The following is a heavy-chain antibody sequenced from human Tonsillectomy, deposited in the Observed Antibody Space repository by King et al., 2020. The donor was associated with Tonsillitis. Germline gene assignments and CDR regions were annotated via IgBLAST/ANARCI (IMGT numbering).Heavy chain of an antibody. CDR3: VKQGGIYSYTYGDF. CDR2: ISRNGITT. CDR1: GFTFSDYA. J-gene: IGHJ4*02. D-gene: IGHD3-16*01. Sequence: EVQLVESGGGLVQPGGSLRLSCSASGFTFSDYAMHWVRQAPGKGLEYVSAISRNGITTYYTDSVEGRFTVSSDQSKNTVYLHMSGLRPEDTAVYYCVKQGGIYSYTYGDFWGQGTLVIVSS. V-gene: IGHV3-64D*06.